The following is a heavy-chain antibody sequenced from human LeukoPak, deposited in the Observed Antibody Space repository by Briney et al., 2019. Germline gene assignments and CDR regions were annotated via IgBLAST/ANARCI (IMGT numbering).Heavy chain of an antibody. D-gene: IGHD3-22*01. CDR3: ARVARRYYDSSGPDAFDI. V-gene: IGHV1-69*05. Sequence: SVKVSCKASGGTFSSYAISWVRQAPGQGLEWMGRIIPIFGTANYAQKFQGRVTITTDESTTTAYMELSSRRSEDTAVYYCARVARRYYDSSGPDAFDIWGQGTMVTVSS. CDR2: IIPIFGTA. J-gene: IGHJ3*02. CDR1: GGTFSSYA.